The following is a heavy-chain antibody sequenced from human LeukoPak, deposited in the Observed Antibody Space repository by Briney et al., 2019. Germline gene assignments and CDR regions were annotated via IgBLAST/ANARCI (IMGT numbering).Heavy chain of an antibody. CDR2: ISSSGNTI. Sequence: GGSLRLSCAASGFTFSSYDMNWVRQAPGKGLEWVPYISSSGNTIYYADSVKGRFTISRENAKNSLYLQMNSLRAEDTAVYYCAKWGDYDVLTGYYVSDYWGQGTLVTVSS. CDR1: GFTFSSYD. CDR3: AKWGDYDVLTGYYVSDY. D-gene: IGHD3-9*01. J-gene: IGHJ4*02. V-gene: IGHV3-48*03.